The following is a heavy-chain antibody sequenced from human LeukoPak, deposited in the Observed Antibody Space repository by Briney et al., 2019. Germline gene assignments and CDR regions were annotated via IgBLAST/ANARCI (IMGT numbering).Heavy chain of an antibody. CDR1: GGSISSYY. CDR2: IYTSGST. CDR3: ARLDGSSFSDGWFDP. J-gene: IGHJ5*02. Sequence: SETLSLTCTVSGGSISSYYWSWIRQPPGKGPEWIGYIYTSGSTNYNPSLKSRVTISVDTSKNQFSLKLSSVTAADTAVYYCARLDGSSFSDGWFDPWGQGTLVTVSS. D-gene: IGHD6-13*01. V-gene: IGHV4-4*09.